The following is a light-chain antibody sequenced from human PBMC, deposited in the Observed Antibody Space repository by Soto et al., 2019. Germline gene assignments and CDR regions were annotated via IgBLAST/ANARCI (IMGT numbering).Light chain of an antibody. CDR3: SSHATRSTLI. CDR1: SSDVGAYNR. V-gene: IGLV2-14*03. CDR2: DVT. J-gene: IGLJ2*01. Sequence: QSALTQPASVSGSPGQSITISCTGTSSDVGAYNRVSWYPQHPGKAPKLILYDVTNRPSVISNRFSGSKSGNTASLTISGLQAEDEADYYCSSHATRSTLIFGGGTKLTVL.